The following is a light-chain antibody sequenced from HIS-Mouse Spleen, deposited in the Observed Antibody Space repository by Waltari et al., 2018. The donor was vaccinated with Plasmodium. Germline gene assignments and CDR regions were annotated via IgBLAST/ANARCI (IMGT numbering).Light chain of an antibody. V-gene: IGKV3D-7*01. J-gene: IGKJ2*01. CDR1: QSVSSSY. CDR3: QQDYNLPYT. CDR2: GAS. Sequence: TLSCRASQSVSSSYLSWYQQKPGQAPRLLIYGASTRATGIPARFSGSGSGTDFTLTISSLQPEDFAVYYCQQDYNLPYTFGQGTKLEIK.